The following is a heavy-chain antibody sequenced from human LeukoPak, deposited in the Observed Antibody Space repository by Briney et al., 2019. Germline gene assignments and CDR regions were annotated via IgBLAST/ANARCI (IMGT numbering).Heavy chain of an antibody. V-gene: IGHV3-53*01. CDR1: GFTVSSNY. D-gene: IGHD5-12*01. CDR3: ARDRHGGDRYRVDP. CDR2: IYSGGST. Sequence: GGSLRLSCAASGFTVSSNYMSWVRQAPGKGLEWVSVIYSGGSTYYADSVKGRFTISRDNSKNTLYLQMNSLRAEDTAVYYCARDRHGGDRYRVDPWAREPWSPSPQ. J-gene: IGHJ5*02.